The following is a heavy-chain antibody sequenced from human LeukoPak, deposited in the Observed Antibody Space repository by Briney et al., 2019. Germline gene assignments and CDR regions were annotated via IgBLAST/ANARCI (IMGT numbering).Heavy chain of an antibody. J-gene: IGHJ4*02. Sequence: GGSLRLSCAAPGFTFSSYAMHWVRQAPGKGLEWVAVISYDGSNKYYADSVKGRFTISRDNSKNTLYLQMNSLRAEDTAVYYCAKDVVSGWYWGYFDYWGQGTLVTVSS. D-gene: IGHD6-19*01. CDR2: ISYDGSNK. CDR3: AKDVVSGWYWGYFDY. CDR1: GFTFSSYA. V-gene: IGHV3-30*04.